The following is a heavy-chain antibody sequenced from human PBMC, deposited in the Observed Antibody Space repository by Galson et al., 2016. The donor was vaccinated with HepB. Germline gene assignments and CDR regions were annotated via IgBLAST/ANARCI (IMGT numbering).Heavy chain of an antibody. CDR1: GFSLDTNKVA. CDR3: AHFDYSNGWAAFDY. CDR2: VYWDNDK. J-gene: IGHJ4*02. Sequence: PALVKPTQTLTLTCTFSGFSLDTNKVAVGWIRQPPGEALEWLAIVYWDNDKRSSPSLENRRSISKDTNTGENSKNQVILTMTNMDPVDTATYYCAHFDYSNGWAAFDYWGQGILVTVSS. D-gene: IGHD6-19*01. V-gene: IGHV2-5*02.